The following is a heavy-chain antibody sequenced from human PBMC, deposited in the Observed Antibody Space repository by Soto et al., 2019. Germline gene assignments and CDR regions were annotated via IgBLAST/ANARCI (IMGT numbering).Heavy chain of an antibody. Sequence: SLRLSCAASGFTFSSYSMNWVRQAPGKGLEWVSSISSSSYIYYADSVKGRFTISRDNAKNSLYLQMNSLRAEDTAVYYCARHCSSTSCYMGYDYWGQGTLVTVSS. CDR2: ISSSSYI. J-gene: IGHJ4*02. D-gene: IGHD2-2*02. V-gene: IGHV3-21*01. CDR1: GFTFSSYS. CDR3: ARHCSSTSCYMGYDY.